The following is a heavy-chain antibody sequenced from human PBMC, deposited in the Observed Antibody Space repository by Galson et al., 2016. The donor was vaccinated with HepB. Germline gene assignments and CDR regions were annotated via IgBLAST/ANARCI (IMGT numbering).Heavy chain of an antibody. CDR2: ISGSGGST. D-gene: IGHD3-3*01. CDR3: AKGGNFWKNDYYYYGMDV. V-gene: IGHV3-23*01. CDR1: GITLTYYA. J-gene: IGHJ6*02. Sequence: LRLSCAASGITLTYYAVAWVRQAPGRGLEWVSAISGSGGSTYYADSVKGRFTISRDNSKNTVYLQMNNLRAADTAVYYCAKGGNFWKNDYYYYGMDVWGLGTTVSVTS.